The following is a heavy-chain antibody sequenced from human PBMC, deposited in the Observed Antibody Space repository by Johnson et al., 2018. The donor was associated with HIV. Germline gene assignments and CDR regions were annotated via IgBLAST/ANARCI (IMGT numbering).Heavy chain of an antibody. CDR3: QGDSGSYHGNDAFDI. D-gene: IGHD1-26*01. CDR2: INWNGGST. CDR1: GFTFDDYG. J-gene: IGHJ3*02. Sequence: VQLVESGGGVVQPGGSQRLSCAASGFTFDDYGMSWVRQAPGKGLEWVSGINWNGGSTGYAASVKGRFTISRDNAKNSLYLQMNSLRAEDTALYYCQGDSGSYHGNDAFDIWGQGTMVTVSS. V-gene: IGHV3-20*04.